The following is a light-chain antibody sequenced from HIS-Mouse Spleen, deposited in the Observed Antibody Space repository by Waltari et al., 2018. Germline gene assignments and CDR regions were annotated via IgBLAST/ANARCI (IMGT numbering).Light chain of an antibody. Sequence: EMVLTQSPGTLSLSQGERATFSCRASQSVSSSYLAWYQQKPGQAPRLLIYGASSRATGIPDRFSGSGSGTDFTLTISRLEPEDFAVYYCQQYGSSPPRTFGQGTKVEIK. CDR3: QQYGSSPPRT. CDR1: QSVSSSY. CDR2: GAS. J-gene: IGKJ1*01. V-gene: IGKV3-20*01.